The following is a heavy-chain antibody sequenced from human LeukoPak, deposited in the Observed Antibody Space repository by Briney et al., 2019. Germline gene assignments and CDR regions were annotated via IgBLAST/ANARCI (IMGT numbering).Heavy chain of an antibody. CDR1: GYTFTSYG. V-gene: IGHV1-18*01. CDR2: INDYNGNT. J-gene: IGHJ4*02. D-gene: IGHD1-26*01. CDR3: ARAVGADFDY. Sequence: ASVKVSCKASGYTFTSYGISWVRQAPGQGPEWMGWINDYNGNTNYAQKLQGRVTMTTDTSTSTAYMELRSLRSDDTAVYYCARAVGADFDYWGQGTLVTVSS.